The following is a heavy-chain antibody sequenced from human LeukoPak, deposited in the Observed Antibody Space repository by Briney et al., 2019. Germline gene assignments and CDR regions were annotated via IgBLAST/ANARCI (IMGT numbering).Heavy chain of an antibody. CDR3: ARLGILTTLGDYGMDV. V-gene: IGHV4-61*02. Sequence: SQTLSLTCTVSGGSISSGSYYWSWIRQPAGKGLEWIGRIYTSGSTNYNPSLKSRVTISVDTSKNQFSLKLSSVTAADSAVYYCARLGILTTLGDYGMDVWGQGTTVTVSS. J-gene: IGHJ6*02. CDR1: GGSISSGSYY. CDR2: IYTSGST. D-gene: IGHD1-14*01.